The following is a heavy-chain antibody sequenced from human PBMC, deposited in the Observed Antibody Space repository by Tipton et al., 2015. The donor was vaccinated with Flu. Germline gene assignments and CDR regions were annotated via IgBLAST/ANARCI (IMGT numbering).Heavy chain of an antibody. Sequence: TLSLTCTVSGYSISSGYYWGWIRQPPGKGLEWIGSIDLSGSTYYNPSLKSRVTISVDTSKNQFSLKLSSVTAADTAVYYCARRYYYGSGPETFDYWGQGTLVIVSS. V-gene: IGHV4-38-2*02. D-gene: IGHD3-10*01. CDR1: GYSISSGYY. J-gene: IGHJ4*02. CDR2: IDLSGST. CDR3: ARRYYYGSGPETFDY.